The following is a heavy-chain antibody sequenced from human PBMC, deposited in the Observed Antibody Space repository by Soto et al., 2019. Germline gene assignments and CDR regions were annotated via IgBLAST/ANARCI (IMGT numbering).Heavy chain of an antibody. J-gene: IGHJ5*02. CDR1: GGSISSYY. V-gene: IGHV4-59*08. CDR3: ARLLGVVGATSWFDP. Sequence: SETLSLTCTVSGGSISSYYWSWIRRPPGKGLEWIGYIYNSGSTHSNPSLQSRVTISVDTSKNQFSLKLSSVTAADTAVYYCARLLGVVGATSWFDPWGQGTLVTVSS. CDR2: IYNSGST. D-gene: IGHD1-26*01.